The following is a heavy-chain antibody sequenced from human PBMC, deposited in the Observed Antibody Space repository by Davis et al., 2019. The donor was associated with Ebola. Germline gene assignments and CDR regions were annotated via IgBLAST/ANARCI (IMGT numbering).Heavy chain of an antibody. V-gene: IGHV3-64D*06. CDR2: ITNNGGST. CDR1: GFMFSSYT. Sequence: GESLKTSCSVSGFMFSSYTMHWVRQAPGKGLQYVSGITNNGGSTYYADSVKGRFIISRDNSKNTLYLQMSSLRIEDTAVYYCVKGSITMTVVVYFDLWGQGTLVTVSP. D-gene: IGHD3-22*01. J-gene: IGHJ4*02. CDR3: VKGSITMTVVVYFDL.